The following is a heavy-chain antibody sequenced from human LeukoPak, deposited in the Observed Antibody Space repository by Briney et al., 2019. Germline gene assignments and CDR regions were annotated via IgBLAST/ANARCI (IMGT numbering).Heavy chain of an antibody. J-gene: IGHJ5*02. V-gene: IGHV3-15*01. Sequence: TPGGSLRLSCAASGFTFSNAWMSWVRQAPGKGLEWVGRIKSKTDGCTTDYAAPVKGRFTISRDDSKNTLYLQMNSLKTEDTAVYYCTTDFSRALAPMRFDPWGQGTLVTVSS. CDR1: GFTFSNAW. D-gene: IGHD2/OR15-2a*01. CDR2: IKSKTDGCTT. CDR3: TTDFSRALAPMRFDP.